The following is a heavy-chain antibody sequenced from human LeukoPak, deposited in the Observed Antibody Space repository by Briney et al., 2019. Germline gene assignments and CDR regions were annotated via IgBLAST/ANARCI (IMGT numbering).Heavy chain of an antibody. D-gene: IGHD5-24*01. CDR1: GFTVSSNY. V-gene: IGHV3-7*01. CDR3: AREATIKAYNFDY. J-gene: IGHJ4*02. CDR2: MKGDGSEI. Sequence: GGSLRLSCAASGFTVSSNYMSWVRQAPGKGLEWVANMKGDGSEIYYLDSVRGRFAISRDNAQNSLYLQMSNLRVEDTAVYYCAREATIKAYNFDYWGQGTLVTVSS.